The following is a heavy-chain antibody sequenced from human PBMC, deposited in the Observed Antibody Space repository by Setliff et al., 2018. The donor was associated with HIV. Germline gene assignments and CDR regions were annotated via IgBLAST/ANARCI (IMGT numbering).Heavy chain of an antibody. V-gene: IGHV4-34*01. CDR1: GGSFSGYY. CDR3: ARQVGSQYSYWAYYFDS. J-gene: IGHJ4*02. CDR2: INHSGST. D-gene: IGHD5-18*01. Sequence: SETLSLTCAVYGGSFSGYYWSWIRQPPGKGLEWIGEINHSGSTNYNPSLKSRVTISLDTSTNRSSLKLNSVTAADTAIYYCARQVGSQYSYWAYYFDSWGQGALVTVSS.